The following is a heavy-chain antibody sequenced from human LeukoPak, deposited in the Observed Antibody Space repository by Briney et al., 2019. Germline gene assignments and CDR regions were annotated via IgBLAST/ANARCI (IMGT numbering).Heavy chain of an antibody. V-gene: IGHV4-4*07. D-gene: IGHD2-15*01. Sequence: SETLSLTCTVSGGSISSYYWSWIRQPPGKGLEWIGRIYTSGSTNYNPSLKSRVTMSVDTSKNQFSLKLSSVTAADTAVYYCARNGRVVAATRAGRDWFDPWGQGTLVTVSS. CDR1: GGSISSYY. J-gene: IGHJ5*02. CDR2: IYTSGST. CDR3: ARNGRVVAATRAGRDWFDP.